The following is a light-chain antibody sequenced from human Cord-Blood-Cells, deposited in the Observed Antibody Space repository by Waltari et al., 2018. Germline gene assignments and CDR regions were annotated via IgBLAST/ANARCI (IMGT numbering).Light chain of an antibody. Sequence: QSALTQPASVSGSPGQSITISCTGTRSDVDGYKSVYWYQQHPGEAPKLVIYDVSNRSSGFSNRVSGSKSGSTASLTISWLQAEDEADYYCSSYTTSSTLVVGGGTKLTVL. CDR2: DVS. CDR3: SSYTTSSTLV. CDR1: RSDVDGYKS. J-gene: IGLJ2*01. V-gene: IGLV2-14*01.